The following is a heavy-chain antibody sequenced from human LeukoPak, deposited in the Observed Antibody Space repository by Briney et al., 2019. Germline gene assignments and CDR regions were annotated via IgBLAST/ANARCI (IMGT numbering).Heavy chain of an antibody. CDR1: GFTVSSNY. V-gene: IGHV3-66*01. CDR2: IYSGGST. J-gene: IGHJ5*02. CDR3: ARERSRSYYGSGTDSHWFDP. D-gene: IGHD3-10*01. Sequence: GGSLRLSCAASGFTVSSNYMSWVRQAPGKGLEWVSVIYSGGSTYYADSVKGRFTISRDNSKNTLYLQMNSLRAEDTAVYYCARERSRSYYGSGTDSHWFDPWGQGTLVTVSS.